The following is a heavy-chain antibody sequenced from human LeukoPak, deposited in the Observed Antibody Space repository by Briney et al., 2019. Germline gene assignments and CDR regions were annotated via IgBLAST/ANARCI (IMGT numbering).Heavy chain of an antibody. D-gene: IGHD3-22*01. CDR3: ARGGFAYHYDSSGYYYFDY. J-gene: IGHJ4*02. Sequence: PSETLSLTCTVSGGSISSYYWSWIRQPPGKGLEWIGYIYYSGSTNYNPSLKSRVTISVDTSKNQFSLKLSSVTAADTAVYYCARGGFAYHYDSSGYYYFDYWGQGTLVTVSS. CDR2: IYYSGST. CDR1: GGSISSYY. V-gene: IGHV4-59*01.